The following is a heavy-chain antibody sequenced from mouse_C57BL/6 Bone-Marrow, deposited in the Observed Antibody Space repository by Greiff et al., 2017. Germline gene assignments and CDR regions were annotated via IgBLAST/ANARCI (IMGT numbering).Heavy chain of an antibody. CDR2: ISSGSSTI. V-gene: IGHV5-17*01. Sequence: EVQGVESGGGLVKPGGSLKLSCAASGFTFSDYGMHWVRQAPEKGLEWVAYISSGSSTIYYADTVKGRFTISRDNAKNTLFLQMTSLRSEDTAMYYCARSGPLLRSTHWYFDVWGTGTTVTVSS. D-gene: IGHD1-1*01. CDR3: ARSGPLLRSTHWYFDV. J-gene: IGHJ1*03. CDR1: GFTFSDYG.